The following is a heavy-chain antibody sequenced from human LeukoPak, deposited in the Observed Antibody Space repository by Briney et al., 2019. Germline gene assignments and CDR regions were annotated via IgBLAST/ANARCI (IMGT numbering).Heavy chain of an antibody. J-gene: IGHJ4*02. V-gene: IGHV1-8*01. CDR1: GYTFTSYD. CDR3: TKGSYSGNYRDS. D-gene: IGHD3-10*01. CDR2: MNPNTGET. Sequence: ASVKVSCKASGYTFTSYDINWVRQATGQGLEWMGWMNPNTGETDYAQRFQGRVTMTRDTSVSTAYMELNSLRSEDTAVYYCTKGSYSGNYRDSWGQGILVIVSS.